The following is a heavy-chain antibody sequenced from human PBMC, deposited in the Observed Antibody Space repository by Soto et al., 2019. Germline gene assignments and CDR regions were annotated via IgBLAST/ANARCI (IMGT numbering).Heavy chain of an antibody. V-gene: IGHV5-10-1*01. CDR1: GYSFTIYW. Sequence: GESLKISCKGSGYSFTIYWISWVRQMPGKGLEWMGRIDPSDSYTNYSPSFQGHVTISADKSISTAYLQWSSLKASDTAMYYCARLRYFDWSTSYGMDVWGQGTTVTVSS. D-gene: IGHD3-9*01. CDR2: IDPSDSYT. CDR3: ARLRYFDWSTSYGMDV. J-gene: IGHJ6*02.